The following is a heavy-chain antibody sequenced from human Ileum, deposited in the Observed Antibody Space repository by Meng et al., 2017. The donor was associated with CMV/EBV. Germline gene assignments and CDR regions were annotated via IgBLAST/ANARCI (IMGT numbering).Heavy chain of an antibody. D-gene: IGHD3-10*01. CDR3: ASSFGEFIDY. Sequence: GSLRLSCTVSGGSISSYYWSWIRQPPGKGLEWIGYIYYSGSTNYNPSLKSRVTISVDTSKNQFSLKLNSVTAADTAVYYCASSFGEFIDYWGQGTLVTSPQ. CDR1: GGSISSYY. CDR2: IYYSGST. J-gene: IGHJ4*02. V-gene: IGHV4-59*01.